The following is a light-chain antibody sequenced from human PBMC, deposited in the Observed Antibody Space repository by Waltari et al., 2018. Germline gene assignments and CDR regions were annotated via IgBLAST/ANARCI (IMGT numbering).Light chain of an antibody. CDR1: SSNIGSHS. CDR2: DND. CDR3: ATWDSSLSEVV. V-gene: IGLV1-51*01. Sequence: QSVLTQPPSVSAASGQKVTISCSGRSSNIGSHSVYWYQQLPGTAPQLLIYDNDKRPSGIPDRFSASKSGTSVTLGITGLQTGDEADYYCATWDSSLSEVVFGGGTKLTVL. J-gene: IGLJ3*02.